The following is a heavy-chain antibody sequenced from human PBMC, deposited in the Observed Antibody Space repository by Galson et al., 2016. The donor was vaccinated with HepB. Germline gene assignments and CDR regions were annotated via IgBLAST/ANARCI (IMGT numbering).Heavy chain of an antibody. Sequence: SLRLSCAASGFTFNSYSMNWVRQAPGQGLEWVSSISASGAYVYYADSVKGRFTISRDNAKNSLFLQVNSLRAEHTAVYYCADRDFDYWGQGTLVTVSS. V-gene: IGHV3-21*01. CDR2: ISASGAYV. CDR3: ADRDFDY. J-gene: IGHJ4*02. CDR1: GFTFNSYS.